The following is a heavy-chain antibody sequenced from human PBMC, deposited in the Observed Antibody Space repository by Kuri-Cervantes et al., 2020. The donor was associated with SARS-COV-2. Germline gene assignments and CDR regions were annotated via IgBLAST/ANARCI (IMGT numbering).Heavy chain of an antibody. CDR3: AYDSSAFHFDY. CDR2: IWYDGSNK. Sequence: LSLTCAASGFTFSSYDMHWVRQAPGKGLEWVAVIWYDGSNKYYADSVKGRFTISRDNSKNTLYLQMNSLRAEDTAVYYCAYDSSAFHFDYWGQGTLVTVSS. J-gene: IGHJ4*02. V-gene: IGHV3-33*06. D-gene: IGHD3-22*01. CDR1: GFTFSSYD.